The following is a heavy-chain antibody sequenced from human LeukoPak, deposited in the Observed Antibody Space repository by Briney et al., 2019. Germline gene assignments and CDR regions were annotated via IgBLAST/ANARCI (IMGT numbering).Heavy chain of an antibody. V-gene: IGHV4-34*01. CDR3: ARARYSYGYDAFDI. D-gene: IGHD5-18*01. Sequence: PSETLSLTCAVYGGSLSGFYWSWIRQPPGKGLEWIGEINHSGSTNYNPSLKSRVTISVDKSKNQFSLKLSSVTAADTAVYYCARARYSYGYDAFDIWGQGTMVTVSS. CDR2: INHSGST. CDR1: GGSLSGFY. J-gene: IGHJ3*02.